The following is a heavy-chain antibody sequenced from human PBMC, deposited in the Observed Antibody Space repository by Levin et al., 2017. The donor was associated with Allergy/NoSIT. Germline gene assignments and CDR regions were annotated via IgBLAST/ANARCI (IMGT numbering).Heavy chain of an antibody. CDR3: ARETYSGSYTEHDAFDI. CDR1: GFTFSSYA. Sequence: LSLTCAASGFTFSSYAMHWVRQAPGKGLEGVAVISYDGSNKYYADSVKGRFTISRDNSKNTLYLQINSLGAEDTAVYYCARETYSGSYTEHDAFDIWGQGTMVTVSS. D-gene: IGHD1-26*01. V-gene: IGHV3-30*04. CDR2: ISYDGSNK. J-gene: IGHJ3*02.